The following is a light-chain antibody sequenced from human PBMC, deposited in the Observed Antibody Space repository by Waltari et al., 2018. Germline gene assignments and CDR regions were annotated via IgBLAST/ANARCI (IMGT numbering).Light chain of an antibody. CDR2: WAS. J-gene: IGKJ1*01. V-gene: IGKV4-1*01. Sequence: DIVMTQSPDSLAVSLGETATIHCKSSQSVLYSSNNKNYLAWYQQKPGQPPKLLIYWASTRESGVPDRFSGSGSGTDFTLTISSLQAEDVAVYYCQQYYSTPTWTFGQGTKVEIK. CDR3: QQYYSTPTWT. CDR1: QSVLYSSNNKNY.